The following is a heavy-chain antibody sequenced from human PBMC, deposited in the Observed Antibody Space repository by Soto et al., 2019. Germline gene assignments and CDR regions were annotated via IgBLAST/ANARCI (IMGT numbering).Heavy chain of an antibody. D-gene: IGHD2-15*01. CDR2: ISSSSYI. CDR3: ARDTCGGSCHWDYYGMDV. CDR1: GFTFSSYS. J-gene: IGHJ6*02. V-gene: IGHV3-21*01. Sequence: GGSLRLSCAASGFTFSSYSMNWVRQAPGKGLEWVSSISSSSYIYYADSVKGRFTISRDNAKNSLYLQMNSLRAEDTAVYYCARDTCGGSCHWDYYGMDVWGQGTKVTVSS.